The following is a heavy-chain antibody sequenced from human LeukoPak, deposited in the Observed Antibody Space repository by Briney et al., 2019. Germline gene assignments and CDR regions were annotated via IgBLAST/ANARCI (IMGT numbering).Heavy chain of an antibody. V-gene: IGHV3-21*01. J-gene: IGHJ4*02. CDR1: GFTFSSYS. CDR3: ARDLVRSGYYGSGSSIY. D-gene: IGHD3-10*01. Sequence: GGSLRLSCAASGFTFSSYSMNWVRQAPGKGPEGVSSISSSSSYIYYADSVKGRFTISRDNAKNSLYLQMNSLRAEDTAVYYCARDLVRSGYYGSGSSIYWGQGTLVTVSS. CDR2: ISSSSSYI.